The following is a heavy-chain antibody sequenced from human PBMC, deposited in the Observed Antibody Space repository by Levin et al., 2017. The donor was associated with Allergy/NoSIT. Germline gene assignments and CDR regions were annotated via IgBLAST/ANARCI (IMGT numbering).Heavy chain of an antibody. V-gene: IGHV4-4*02. CDR3: ARDPVSALGSGY. CDR2: IYHSGST. Sequence: SETLSLTCAVSGGSISSSNWWSWVRQPPGKGLEWIGEIYHSGSTNYNPSLKSRVTMSVDKSKNQFSLNLSSVTAADTAVYFCARDPVSALGSGYWGQGTLVTVSS. J-gene: IGHJ4*02. CDR1: GGSISSSNW. D-gene: IGHD2-15*01.